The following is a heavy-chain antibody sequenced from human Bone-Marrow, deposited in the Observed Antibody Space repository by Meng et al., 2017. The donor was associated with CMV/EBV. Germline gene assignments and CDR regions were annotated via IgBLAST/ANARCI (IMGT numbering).Heavy chain of an antibody. Sequence: LSCAACGFTLSSYAMSWVRQAPGKGLEWVSAISGSGGSTYYADSVKGRFTISRDNSKNTLYLQMNSLRAEDTAVYYCANGEMATIDYWGQGTLVTVSS. J-gene: IGHJ4*02. V-gene: IGHV3-23*01. D-gene: IGHD5-24*01. CDR3: ANGEMATIDY. CDR2: ISGSGGST. CDR1: GFTLSSYA.